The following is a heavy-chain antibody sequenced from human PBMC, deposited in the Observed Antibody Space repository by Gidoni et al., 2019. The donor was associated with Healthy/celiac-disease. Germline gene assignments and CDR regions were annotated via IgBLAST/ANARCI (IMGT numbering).Heavy chain of an antibody. CDR1: GGSFSGYY. V-gene: IGHV4-34*01. D-gene: IGHD4-4*01. CDR2: INHSGST. CDR3: ARGMTTVTDWYFDL. Sequence: QVQLQQWGAGLLKPSETLSLTCAVYGGSFSGYYWSWIRQPPVKGLEWIGEINHSGSTNYNPSLKSRVTISVDTSKNQFSLKLSSVTAADTAVYYCARGMTTVTDWYFDLWGRGTLVTVSS. J-gene: IGHJ2*01.